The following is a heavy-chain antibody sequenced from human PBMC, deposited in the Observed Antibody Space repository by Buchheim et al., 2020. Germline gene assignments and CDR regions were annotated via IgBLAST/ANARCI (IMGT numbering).Heavy chain of an antibody. V-gene: IGHV1-69*06. Sequence: QVQLVQSGAEVKKPGSSVKVSCKASGGTFSSYAISWVRQAPGQGLEWMGGIIPIFGTANYAQKFQGRVPLTAAKSKSTAYMELSSLRSEDTAVYYCASYCSGGSCYSAGGGYWGQGTL. CDR3: ASYCSGGSCYSAGGGY. J-gene: IGHJ4*02. CDR2: IIPIFGTA. D-gene: IGHD2-15*01. CDR1: GGTFSSYA.